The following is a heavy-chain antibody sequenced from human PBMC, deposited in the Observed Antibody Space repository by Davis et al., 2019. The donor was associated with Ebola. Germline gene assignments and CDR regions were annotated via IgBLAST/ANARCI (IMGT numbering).Heavy chain of an antibody. Sequence: PGGSLRPSCEGSGFTFSTYSMNWVRQAPGKGLEWVAYIGSSGTVIYYADAVKGRFTISRDNVDNSVFLQMNGLRDEDTAVYYCVREVYSPTHWFDPWGQGTVVIVSS. D-gene: IGHD2-8*01. J-gene: IGHJ5*02. V-gene: IGHV3-48*02. CDR1: GFTFSTYS. CDR3: VREVYSPTHWFDP. CDR2: IGSSGTVI.